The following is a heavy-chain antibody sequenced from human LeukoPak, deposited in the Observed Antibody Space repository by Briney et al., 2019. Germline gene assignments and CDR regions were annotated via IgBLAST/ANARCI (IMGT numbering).Heavy chain of an antibody. CDR1: GFTFGDYA. J-gene: IGHJ4*02. Sequence: GGSLRLSCTASGFTFGDYAMSWFRQAPGKGLEWVGFIRSKVYGGTTEYAASVKGRFTISRDDSKSIAYLQMNSLKSEDTAVYYCVRYSGDADYWGQGTLVTVSS. CDR2: IRSKVYGGTT. D-gene: IGHD5-12*01. V-gene: IGHV3-49*03. CDR3: VRYSGDADY.